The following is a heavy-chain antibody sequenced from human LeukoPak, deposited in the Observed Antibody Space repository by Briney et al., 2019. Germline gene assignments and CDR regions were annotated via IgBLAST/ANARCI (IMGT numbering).Heavy chain of an antibody. CDR3: AKDRSIVVVPAAIAFDI. CDR2: ISGSGGST. D-gene: IGHD2-2*01. Sequence: GESLRLSCAASGFTFSSYAMSWVRQAPGKGLEWVSAISGSGGSTYYADSVKGRFTISRDNSKNTLYLQMNSLRAEDTAVYYGAKDRSIVVVPAAIAFDIWGQGTMVTVSS. J-gene: IGHJ3*02. CDR1: GFTFSSYA. V-gene: IGHV3-23*01.